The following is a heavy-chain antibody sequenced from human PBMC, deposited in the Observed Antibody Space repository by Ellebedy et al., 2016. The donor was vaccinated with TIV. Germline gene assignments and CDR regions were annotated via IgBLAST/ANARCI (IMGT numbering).Heavy chain of an antibody. V-gene: IGHV4-34*01. CDR2: INHSGST. D-gene: IGHD3-16*01. CDR3: ASYRRGLRAFEY. CDR1: GGSFSGYY. J-gene: IGHJ4*02. Sequence: MPSETLSLTCAVYGGSFSGYYWSWIRQPPGKGLEWIGEINHSGSTIYNPSLKSRVTIPVDTSKNQFSLKLRSVTAADTAVYYCASYRRGLRAFEYWGQGTLVTVSS.